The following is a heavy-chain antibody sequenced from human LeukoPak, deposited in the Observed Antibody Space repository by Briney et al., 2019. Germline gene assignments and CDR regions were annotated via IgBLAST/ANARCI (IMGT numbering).Heavy chain of an antibody. CDR2: ISSSSSYI. J-gene: IGHJ4*02. CDR1: GFTFSSYS. CDR3: ARESLGYCSSTSCYGRYYDFWSGYYVFDY. V-gene: IGHV3-21*01. Sequence: GGSLRLSCAASGFTFSSYSMNWVRQAPGKGLEWVSSISSSSSYIYYADSVKGRFTISRDNAKNSLYLQMNSLRAEDTAVYYCARESLGYCSSTSCYGRYYDFWSGYYVFDYWGQGTLVTVSS. D-gene: IGHD3-3*01.